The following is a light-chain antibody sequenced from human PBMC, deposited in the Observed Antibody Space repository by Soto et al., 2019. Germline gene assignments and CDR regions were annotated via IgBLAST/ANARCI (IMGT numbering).Light chain of an antibody. J-gene: IGKJ3*01. CDR2: DVS. CDR3: QQRSRWPFT. CDR1: QNVASY. Sequence: EIVLTQSPATLSLSPGEGATLSCRASQNVASYLAWFQQKPGQPPRLLVYDVSTRATGIPARFSGSGSETDFTLTISSLDPEDFAFYYCQQRSRWPFTFGPGTKVDIK. V-gene: IGKV3-11*01.